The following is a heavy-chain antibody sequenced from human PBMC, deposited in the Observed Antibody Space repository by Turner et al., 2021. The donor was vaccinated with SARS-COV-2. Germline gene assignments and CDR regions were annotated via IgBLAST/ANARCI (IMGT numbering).Heavy chain of an antibody. CDR3: ARDLFDIGSRWTQ. V-gene: IGHV1-2*02. Sequence: QVQLVPSGAEVKNPGASVKFSCTASGYTFTGYYMHWVRQAPGQGREWMGWINPNSGGTNYAQKFQGRVTMTRDTSISTAYMELSRLRSDDTAVYFCARDLFDIGSRWTQWGQGTLVTVSS. CDR2: INPNSGGT. CDR1: GYTFTGYY. D-gene: IGHD6-13*01. J-gene: IGHJ4*02.